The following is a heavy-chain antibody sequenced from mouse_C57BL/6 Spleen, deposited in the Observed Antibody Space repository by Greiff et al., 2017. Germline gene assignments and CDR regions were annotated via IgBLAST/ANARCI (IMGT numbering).Heavy chain of an antibody. CDR1: GYTFTSYW. V-gene: IGHV1-69*01. D-gene: IGHD2-4*01. CDR2: IDPSDSYT. CDR3: ARSGDYDGNYYAMDY. Sequence: QVQLQQSGAELVMPGASVKLSCKASGYTFTSYWMHWVKQRPGQGLEWIGEIDPSDSYTNYNQKFKGKSTLTVDKSSSTAYMQLSSLTSEDSAVYYCARSGDYDGNYYAMDYWGQGTSVTVSS. J-gene: IGHJ4*01.